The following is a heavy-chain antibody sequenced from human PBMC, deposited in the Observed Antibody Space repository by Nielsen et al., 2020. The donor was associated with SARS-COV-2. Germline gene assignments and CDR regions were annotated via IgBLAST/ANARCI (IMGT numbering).Heavy chain of an antibody. J-gene: IGHJ6*02. Sequence: RQAPGKGLEWIGYIYYSGSTNYNPSLKSRVTISVDTSKNQFSLKLSSVTAADTAVYYCASEAPGGGMDVWGQGTTVTVSS. D-gene: IGHD3-10*01. CDR2: IYYSGST. V-gene: IGHV4-59*08. CDR3: ASEAPGGGMDV.